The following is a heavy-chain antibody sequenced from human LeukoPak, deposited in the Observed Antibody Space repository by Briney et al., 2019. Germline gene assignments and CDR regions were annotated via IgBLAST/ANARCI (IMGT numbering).Heavy chain of an antibody. D-gene: IGHD3-9*01. Sequence: GGSLRLSCAASGFTFSSYAMHWVRQAPGKGLEWVAVISYDGSNKYYADSVKGRFTISRDNSKNTLYLQMNSLRAEDTAVYYCARGGGKVLRYFDWLLPFDYWGQGTLVTVSS. J-gene: IGHJ4*02. V-gene: IGHV3-30-3*01. CDR1: GFTFSSYA. CDR3: ARGGGKVLRYFDWLLPFDY. CDR2: ISYDGSNK.